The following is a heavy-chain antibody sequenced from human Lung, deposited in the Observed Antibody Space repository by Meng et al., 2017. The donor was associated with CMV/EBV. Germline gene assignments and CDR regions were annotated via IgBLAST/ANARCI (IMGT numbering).Heavy chain of an antibody. V-gene: IGHV1-69*05. J-gene: IGHJ4*02. Sequence: TFRSYAISWVRQAPGQGLEWMGGLIPIFGTATYAQKFQGRVTITTDESTSTAYMELSSLRSEDTAVYYCARGGGYCSSTSCYYFDYWGQGTLVTVSS. CDR1: TFRSYA. CDR2: LIPIFGTA. CDR3: ARGGGYCSSTSCYYFDY. D-gene: IGHD2-2*03.